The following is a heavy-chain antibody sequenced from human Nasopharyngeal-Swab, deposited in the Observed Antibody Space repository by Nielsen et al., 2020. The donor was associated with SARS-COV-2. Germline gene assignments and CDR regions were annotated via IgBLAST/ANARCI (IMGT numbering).Heavy chain of an antibody. D-gene: IGHD2-8*01. CDR3: ARDQGIVLMVYAGGMDV. CDR2: IWYDGSNK. CDR1: GFTFSSYG. J-gene: IGHJ6*02. V-gene: IGHV3-33*01. Sequence: GGSLRLSCAASGFTFSSYGMHWVRQAPGKGLEWVAVIWYDGSNKYYADSVKGRFTISRDNSKNTLYLQMNSLRAEDTAVYCCARDQGIVLMVYAGGMDVWGQGTTVTVSS.